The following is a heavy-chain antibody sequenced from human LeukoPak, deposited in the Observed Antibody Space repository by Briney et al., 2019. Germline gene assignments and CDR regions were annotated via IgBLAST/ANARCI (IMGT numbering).Heavy chain of an antibody. V-gene: IGHV4-4*07. D-gene: IGHD3-10*01. J-gene: IGHJ5*02. Sequence: SETLSLTCAVYGGSFNTYYWSWIRQPAGKGLEWIGRIYTSGSTNYNPSLKSRVTISVDTSKNQFSLKLSSVTAADTAVYYCARDLVVGRFGELLGWFDPWGQGTLVTVSS. CDR1: GGSFNTYY. CDR2: IYTSGST. CDR3: ARDLVVGRFGELLGWFDP.